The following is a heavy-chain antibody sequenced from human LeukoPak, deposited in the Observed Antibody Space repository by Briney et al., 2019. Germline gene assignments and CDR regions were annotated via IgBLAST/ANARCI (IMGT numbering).Heavy chain of an antibody. V-gene: IGHV4-34*01. J-gene: IGHJ4*02. Sequence: SETLSLTCAVSGGSFSGYYWSWIRQPPGKGLEWIGEINHSGSTNYNPSLKSRVTISVDTSKNQFSLKLSSVTAADTAVYYCARASRNKGTFDYWGQGTLVTVSS. D-gene: IGHD1/OR15-1a*01. CDR1: GGSFSGYY. CDR2: INHSGST. CDR3: ARASRNKGTFDY.